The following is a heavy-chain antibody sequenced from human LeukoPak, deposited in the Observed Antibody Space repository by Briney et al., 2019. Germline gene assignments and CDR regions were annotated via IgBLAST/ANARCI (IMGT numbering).Heavy chain of an antibody. CDR1: GLSSSSYC. CDR3: ARDPLGGFGELLPHFDY. J-gene: IGHJ4*02. V-gene: IGHV3-30*06. CDR2: IPYDGSNK. Sequence: GRSLTLSCVVSGLSSSSYCTGWVRQAEREGSEWVAVIPYDGSNKYYAESVKGRFTLSRDNSKNTLYLQMNSLRAEDTAVYYCARDPLGGFGELLPHFDYWGQGTLVTVSS. D-gene: IGHD3-10*01.